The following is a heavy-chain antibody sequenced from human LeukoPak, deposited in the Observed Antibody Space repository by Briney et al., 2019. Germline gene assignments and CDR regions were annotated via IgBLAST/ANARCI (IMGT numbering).Heavy chain of an antibody. V-gene: IGHV5-51*01. CDR2: IYPGDSDT. CDR3: ASRKKGMATTGFDY. Sequence: GESLKISCKGSGYNFATYWIGWVRQMPGKGLEWMGIIYPGDSDTRYSPSFQGQVTISVDKSINTAYLQWSSLKASDTAIYYCASRKKGMATTGFDYWGQGTLDTVST. CDR1: GYNFATYW. J-gene: IGHJ4*02. D-gene: IGHD5-24*01.